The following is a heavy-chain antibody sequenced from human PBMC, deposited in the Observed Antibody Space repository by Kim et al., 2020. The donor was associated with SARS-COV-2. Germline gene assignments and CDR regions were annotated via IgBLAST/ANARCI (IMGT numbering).Heavy chain of an antibody. Sequence: SETLSLTCAVYGGSISDYYWSWIRQPPGKGLEWIGEIHHTRGTNYNPSLKSRLTISVDTSKNQFSLKLSSMTAADAAAYFCARLPSYNWNTYYRYIDVWGKGTTVIVSS. V-gene: IGHV4-34*01. CDR1: GGSISDYY. CDR2: IHHTRGT. CDR3: ARLPSYNWNTYYRYIDV. J-gene: IGHJ6*03. D-gene: IGHD1-20*01.